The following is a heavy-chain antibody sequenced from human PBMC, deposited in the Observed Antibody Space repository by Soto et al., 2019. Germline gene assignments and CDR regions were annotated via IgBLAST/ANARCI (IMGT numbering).Heavy chain of an antibody. CDR2: ISDSGGTT. Sequence: EVQLLESGGGLVQPGGSLRLFCAASRFIFSNYAMNWVRQAPGKGLEWVSGISDSGGTTHYADSVKGRFTISRDNSKNTLYLQMNSLRAEDTAVYYCAKGGVTTVTTWGLDAFDFWGQGTMVTVSS. CDR1: RFIFSNYA. J-gene: IGHJ3*01. V-gene: IGHV3-23*01. D-gene: IGHD4-17*01. CDR3: AKGGVTTVTTWGLDAFDF.